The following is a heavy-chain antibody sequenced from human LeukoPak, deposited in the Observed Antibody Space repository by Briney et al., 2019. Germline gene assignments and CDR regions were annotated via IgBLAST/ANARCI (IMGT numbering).Heavy chain of an antibody. V-gene: IGHV4-4*02. D-gene: IGHD3-22*01. CDR2: INHSGST. J-gene: IGHJ4*02. CDR3: ARYYYDSSGLDY. Sequence: PSETLSLTCAVSGGSISSSNWWSWVRQPPGKGLEWIGEINHSGSTNYNPSLKSRVTISVDTSKNQFSLKLSSVTAADTAVYYCARYYYDSSGLDYWGQGTLVTVSS. CDR1: GGSISSSNW.